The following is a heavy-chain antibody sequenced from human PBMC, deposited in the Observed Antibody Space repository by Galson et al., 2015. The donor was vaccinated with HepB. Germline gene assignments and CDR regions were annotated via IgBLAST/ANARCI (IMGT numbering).Heavy chain of an antibody. CDR2: ISASGGGT. V-gene: IGHV3-23*01. D-gene: IGHD6-19*01. CDR1: GFTFNTYA. CDR3: AKGGSSGVTNWCDP. Sequence: SLRLSCAASGFTFNTYAMTWVRQGPGKGLEWVSAISASGGGTYYGDSVKGRFTISRDNSKNTLYLQMNNLKAEDTAIYYCAKGGSSGVTNWCDPWGQGTLVTVSS. J-gene: IGHJ5*02.